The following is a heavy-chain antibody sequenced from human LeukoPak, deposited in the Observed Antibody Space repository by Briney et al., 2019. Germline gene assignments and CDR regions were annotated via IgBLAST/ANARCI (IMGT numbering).Heavy chain of an antibody. CDR3: ARRYCSAGSCYWSFDY. D-gene: IGHD2-15*01. CDR1: GFTFSDYY. V-gene: IGHV3-11*01. J-gene: IGHJ4*02. CDR2: ISSSGSTI. Sequence: GGSLTLSCAASGFTFSDYYMSWIRQAPGKGLEWVSYISSSGSTIYYADSVKGRFTISRDNAKNSLYLQMNSLRAEDTAVYYCARRYCSAGSCYWSFDYWGQGTLVTVSS.